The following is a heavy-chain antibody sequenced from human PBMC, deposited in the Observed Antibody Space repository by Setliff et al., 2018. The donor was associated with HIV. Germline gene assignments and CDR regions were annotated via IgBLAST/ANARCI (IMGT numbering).Heavy chain of an antibody. CDR2: VDYRGNT. V-gene: IGHV4-39*07. Sequence: SETLSLTCSVSGASVSSSSYYWGWVRQPPGKGLEWIGIVDYRGNTYYNPSLTSRVTISVDTSKNQFSLKVTSVTAADTAVYYCARVPGRDYYDTSGDFDYWGLGTLVTVSS. CDR1: GASVSSSSYY. J-gene: IGHJ4*02. CDR3: ARVPGRDYYDTSGDFDY. D-gene: IGHD3-22*01.